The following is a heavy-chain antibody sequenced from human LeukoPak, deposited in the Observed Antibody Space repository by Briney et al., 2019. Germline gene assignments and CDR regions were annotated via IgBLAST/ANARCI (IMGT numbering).Heavy chain of an antibody. J-gene: IGHJ4*02. V-gene: IGHV3-30*18. D-gene: IGHD2/OR15-2a*01. CDR1: GFTFSNYG. Sequence: GGSLRLSCVASGFTFSNYGMSWVRQAPGKGLDWAAVISYHGSNKYYADSVKGRFTISRDNFNNTVFLQMDSLRPDDTAMYYCAKDQRRGISSFDSWGQGVLVAVFS. CDR3: AKDQRRGISSFDS. CDR2: ISYHGSNK.